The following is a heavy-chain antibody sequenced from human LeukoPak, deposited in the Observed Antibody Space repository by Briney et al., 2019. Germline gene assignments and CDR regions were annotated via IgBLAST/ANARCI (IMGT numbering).Heavy chain of an antibody. CDR2: IIPIFGTA. CDR3: NTGAQNFNFDY. D-gene: IGHD1-14*01. V-gene: IGHV1-69*13. CDR1: GGTFSSYA. Sequence: SVKVSCKASGGTFSSYAISWVRQAPGQGLEWMGGIIPIFGTANYAQKFQGRVTITADESTSTAYMGLSSLRSEDTAVYYCNTGAQNFNFDYWGQGTLVTVSS. J-gene: IGHJ4*02.